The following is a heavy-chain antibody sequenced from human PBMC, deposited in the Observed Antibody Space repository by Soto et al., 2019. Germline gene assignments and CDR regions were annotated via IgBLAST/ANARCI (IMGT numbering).Heavy chain of an antibody. D-gene: IGHD5-18*01. V-gene: IGHV3-21*01. Sequence: PGGSRGPSWAASGFPFSSYTMNWVRQAPGKGLEWVSSISSSSSYIYYADSVKGRFTISRDNAKNSLYLQMNSLRAEDTAVYYCASGNTAMAPRYWGQGTLVTVSS. J-gene: IGHJ4*02. CDR2: ISSSSSYI. CDR1: GFPFSSYT. CDR3: ASGNTAMAPRY.